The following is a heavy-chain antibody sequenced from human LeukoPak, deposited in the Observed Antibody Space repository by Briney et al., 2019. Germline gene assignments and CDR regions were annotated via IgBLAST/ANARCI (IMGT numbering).Heavy chain of an antibody. V-gene: IGHV1-18*01. Sequence: ASVTVSCKASGYTFTSYGISWVRQAPGQGLEWMGWISAYNGDTNYARKVQGRVTMTTDTSTSTAYLELRSLRSDDTAVYYCARGGQVLGYCTSTSCPGARNFDYRGQGTLVTVSS. CDR3: ARGGQVLGYCTSTSCPGARNFDY. CDR1: GYTFTSYG. D-gene: IGHD2-2*01. J-gene: IGHJ4*02. CDR2: ISAYNGDT.